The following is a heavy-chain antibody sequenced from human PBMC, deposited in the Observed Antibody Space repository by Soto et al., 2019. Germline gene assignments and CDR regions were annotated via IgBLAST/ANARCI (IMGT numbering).Heavy chain of an antibody. Sequence: SETLSLTCAVYGGSFSGYYWSWIRQPPGKGLEWIGEINHSGSTNYNPSLKSRVTISVDTSKNQFSLKLSSVTAADTAVYYCARNRGGYSSGLLGYWGQGTWSPSPQ. V-gene: IGHV4-34*01. J-gene: IGHJ4*02. CDR2: INHSGST. CDR1: GGSFSGYY. D-gene: IGHD3-22*01. CDR3: ARNRGGYSSGLLGY.